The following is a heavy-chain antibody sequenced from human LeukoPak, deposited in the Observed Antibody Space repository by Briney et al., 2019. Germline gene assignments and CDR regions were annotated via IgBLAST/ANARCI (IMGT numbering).Heavy chain of an antibody. J-gene: IGHJ1*01. D-gene: IGHD6-19*01. CDR3: ARVPITLAGTKDAKYFQH. V-gene: IGHV3-74*01. CDR2: INSDGSST. CDR1: GFSFSSYA. Sequence: GGSLRLSCAASGFSFSSYAMTWVRQGPGKGLVGVSRINSDGSSTNYADSVKGRFTISRDNAKNTLYLQMNSLRAEDTAVYYCARVPITLAGTKDAKYFQHWGQGTLVTVSS.